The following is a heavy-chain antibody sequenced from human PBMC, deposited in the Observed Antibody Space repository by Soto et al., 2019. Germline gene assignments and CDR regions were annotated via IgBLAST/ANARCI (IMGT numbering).Heavy chain of an antibody. V-gene: IGHV4-59*01. CDR2: FYYTGSA. CDR1: GGSISSYY. D-gene: IGHD3-10*01. CDR3: ARALLRGTREYHFGMDV. Sequence: PSETLSLTCTVSGGSISSYYWTWIRQPPGKGLEWIASFYYTGSADYNPSLKSRITGSVASSRTQFSLRLRSVTAADSAVYYCARALLRGTREYHFGMDVWGQGATVTVSS. J-gene: IGHJ6*02.